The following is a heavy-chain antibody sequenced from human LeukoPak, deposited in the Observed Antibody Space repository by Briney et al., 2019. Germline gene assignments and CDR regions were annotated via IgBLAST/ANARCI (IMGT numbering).Heavy chain of an antibody. Sequence: GGSLRLSCAASGFTFSSYGMHWVRQAPGKGLEWVAVIWYDGSNKYYADSVKGRFTISRDNSKNTLYLQMNSLRAEDTAVYYCAKDSGSGKAFYYYGMDVWGQGTTVTVSS. CDR1: GFTFSSYG. V-gene: IGHV3-33*06. CDR2: IWYDGSNK. D-gene: IGHD6-19*01. CDR3: AKDSGSGKAFYYYGMDV. J-gene: IGHJ6*02.